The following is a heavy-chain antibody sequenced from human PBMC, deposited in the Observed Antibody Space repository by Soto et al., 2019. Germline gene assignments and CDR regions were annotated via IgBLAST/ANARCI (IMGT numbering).Heavy chain of an antibody. D-gene: IGHD6-19*01. CDR2: IDSGGST. J-gene: IGHJ4*02. Sequence: GGSLRLSCAASGFTVSSNYMSWVRQAPGKGLEWVSVIDSGGSTYYADSVKGRFTISRDNSKNTLYLQMNSLRADDTAVYYCARGLSFITALTGTLWGQGTLVTVSS. CDR1: GFTVSSNY. CDR3: ARGLSFITALTGTL. V-gene: IGHV3-53*01.